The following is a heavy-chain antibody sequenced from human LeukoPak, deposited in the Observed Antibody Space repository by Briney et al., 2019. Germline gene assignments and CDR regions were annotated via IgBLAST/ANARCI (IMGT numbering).Heavy chain of an antibody. V-gene: IGHV4-59*01. Sequence: PSETLSLTCTVSGGSISSYYWSWIRQPPGKGLEWIGYIYYSGSTNYNPSLKSRVTISVDTSKNQFSLKLSSVTAADTAVYYCARDTGFGSSSWYGAAFDIWGQGTMVTVSS. CDR1: GGSISSYY. J-gene: IGHJ3*02. D-gene: IGHD6-13*01. CDR2: IYYSGST. CDR3: ARDTGFGSSSWYGAAFDI.